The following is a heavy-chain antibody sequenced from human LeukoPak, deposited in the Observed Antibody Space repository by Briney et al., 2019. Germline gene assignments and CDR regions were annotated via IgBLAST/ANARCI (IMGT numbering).Heavy chain of an antibody. CDR2: IFYSGST. V-gene: IGHV4-39*01. CDR3: ARLGKDDSESSGYYKFDY. CDR1: GGSISSSTYY. Sequence: KPSETLSLTCTVSGGSISSSTYYWGWIRQPPGKGLEWIVSIFYSGSTYYSPSLKSRVTISVDTSNNQFSLKLSSVTAADTAVYYCARLGKDDSESSGYYKFDYWGQGTLVTVSS. J-gene: IGHJ4*02. D-gene: IGHD3-22*01.